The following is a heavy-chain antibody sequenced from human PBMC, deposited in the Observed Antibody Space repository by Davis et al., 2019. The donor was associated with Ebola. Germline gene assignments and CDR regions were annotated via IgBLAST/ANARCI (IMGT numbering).Heavy chain of an antibody. CDR2: ISSSSTYI. CDR1: GFTFSSYS. D-gene: IGHD4-17*01. CDR3: ARDRIPLDYGAPFDF. V-gene: IGHV3-21*01. J-gene: IGHJ4*02. Sequence: PGGSLSLSCAASGFTFSSYSMHWVRQAPGKGLEWVSSISSSSTYIFYADSLRGRLTISRDNTKNSVSLQMNGLRVEDSAIYYCARDRIPLDYGAPFDFWGQGTLVTVSS.